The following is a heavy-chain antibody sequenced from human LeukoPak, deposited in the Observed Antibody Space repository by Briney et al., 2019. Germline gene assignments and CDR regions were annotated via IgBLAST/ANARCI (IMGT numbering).Heavy chain of an antibody. D-gene: IGHD6-19*01. Sequence: PSETLSLTCSVSGDSISGYYWNWIRQPAGKELEWIGRIYSTGGTNHNPSLQSRVTMSVDTSNNQVSLKLSSVTAADTAVDYCARERSSGYYWFDPWGRGILVTVSS. CDR1: GDSISGYY. CDR3: ARERSSGYYWFDP. CDR2: IYSTGGT. J-gene: IGHJ5*02. V-gene: IGHV4-4*07.